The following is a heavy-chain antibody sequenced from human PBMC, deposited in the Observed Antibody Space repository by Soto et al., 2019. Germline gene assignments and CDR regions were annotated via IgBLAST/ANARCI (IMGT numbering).Heavy chain of an antibody. Sequence: SQTLSLTCAISGDSVSSNSAAWNWIRQSPSRGLEWLGRTYYRSKWYNDYAVSVKSRITINPDTSKNQFSLQLNSVTPEDTAVYYCARGDHGSSWYWGSFVFDYWGQGTLVTVSS. CDR3: ARGDHGSSWYWGSFVFDY. D-gene: IGHD6-13*01. CDR2: TYYRSKWYN. CDR1: GDSVSSNSAA. V-gene: IGHV6-1*01. J-gene: IGHJ4*02.